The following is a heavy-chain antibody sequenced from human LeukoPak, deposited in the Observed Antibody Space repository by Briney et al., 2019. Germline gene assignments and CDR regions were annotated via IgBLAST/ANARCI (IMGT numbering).Heavy chain of an antibody. CDR1: GFTVSSNY. D-gene: IGHD3-10*01. Sequence: GGSLRLSCAASGFTVSSNYMSWVRQAPGKGLEWVSVIYSGGSTYYADSVKGQFTISRDNSKNTLYLQMNSLRAEDTAVYYCARAGITMVRGRGAFDIWGQGTVVTVSS. CDR2: IYSGGST. V-gene: IGHV3-53*01. CDR3: ARAGITMVRGRGAFDI. J-gene: IGHJ3*02.